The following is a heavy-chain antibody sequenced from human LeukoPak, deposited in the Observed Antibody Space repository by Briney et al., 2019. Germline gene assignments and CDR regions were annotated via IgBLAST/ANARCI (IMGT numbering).Heavy chain of an antibody. D-gene: IGHD4-11*01. V-gene: IGHV4-34*01. CDR3: ARDQQLVSYFFDY. CDR1: GGSFSGYY. J-gene: IGHJ4*02. Sequence: PSETLSLTCAVNGGSFSGYYWSWIRQPPGKGLEWIGEISQSGSTKYNPSLKSRVTISADTSKNQFSLKLSSVSAADTAVYYCARDQQLVSYFFDYWGQGTLATVSS. CDR2: ISQSGST.